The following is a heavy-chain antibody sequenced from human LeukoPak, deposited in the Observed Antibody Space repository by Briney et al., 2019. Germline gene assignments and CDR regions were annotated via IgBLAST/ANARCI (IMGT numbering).Heavy chain of an antibody. Sequence: GGSLRLSCAASGFTFSSYGMHWVRQAPGKGLEWVAFIRYDGSNKYYADSVKGRFTISRDNSKNTLYLQMNSLRAEDTAVYYCAKDRRQQQLVDYWGQGTLVTVSS. V-gene: IGHV3-30*02. CDR3: AKDRRQQQLVDY. D-gene: IGHD6-13*01. J-gene: IGHJ4*02. CDR1: GFTFSSYG. CDR2: IRYDGSNK.